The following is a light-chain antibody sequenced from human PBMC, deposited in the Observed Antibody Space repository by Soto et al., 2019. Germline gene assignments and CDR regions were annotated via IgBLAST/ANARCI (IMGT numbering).Light chain of an antibody. Sequence: EIVLTQAPATLSASPGERATLSCSASQTVGVRFAWYQHKPGQAPRLIIYEASSRATGIPDRFSGSGSGTDFTITISRLDPEDFAVYYCRQYGRSLGFAFGGGTQVDIK. J-gene: IGKJ4*01. CDR3: RQYGRSLGFA. V-gene: IGKV3-20*01. CDR2: EAS. CDR1: QTVGVR.